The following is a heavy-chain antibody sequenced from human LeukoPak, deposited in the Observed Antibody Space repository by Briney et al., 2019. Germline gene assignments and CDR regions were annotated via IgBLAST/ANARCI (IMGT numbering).Heavy chain of an antibody. CDR3: GRDRHWNQGNFDY. CDR1: GYTITGYY. Sequence: ASVKVSCKAFGYTITGYYIHWVRQAPGQGLEWMGWINPNNGGTNSAQKFQGRVTMTRDTSIGKAYMELNRLTYDDTAVYYCGRDRHWNQGNFDYWGQGTLVTVSS. J-gene: IGHJ4*02. D-gene: IGHD1-1*01. CDR2: INPNNGGT. V-gene: IGHV1-2*02.